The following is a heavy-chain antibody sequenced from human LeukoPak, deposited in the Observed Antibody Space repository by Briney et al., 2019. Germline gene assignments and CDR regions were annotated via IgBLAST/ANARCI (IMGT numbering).Heavy chain of an antibody. CDR3: ARDLGSTPPENDYYDSSGYYYGLDY. CDR2: ISSSSSYI. CDR1: GFTFSSYS. D-gene: IGHD3-22*01. Sequence: PGGSLRLSCAASGFTFSSYSMNWVRQAPGKGLEWVSSISSSSSYIYYADSVKGRFTISRDNAKNSLYLQMNSLRAEDTAVYYCARDLGSTPPENDYYDSSGYYYGLDYWGQGTLVTVSS. J-gene: IGHJ4*02. V-gene: IGHV3-21*01.